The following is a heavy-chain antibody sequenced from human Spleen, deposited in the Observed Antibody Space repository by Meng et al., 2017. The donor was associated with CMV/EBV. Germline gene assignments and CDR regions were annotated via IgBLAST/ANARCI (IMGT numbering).Heavy chain of an antibody. D-gene: IGHD2-2*01. J-gene: IGHJ5*02. CDR2: IHYTGTT. CDR3: ARDPEGYCSTISCENNWFDL. V-gene: IGHV4-39*07. Sequence: RISYYWGWIRQPPGKGLEWVGSIHYTGTTYYNPSLKSRVTISVDTSKNQLSLKLTSVTAADTAVYYCARDPEGYCSTISCENNWFDLWGQGTLVTVSS. CDR1: RISYY.